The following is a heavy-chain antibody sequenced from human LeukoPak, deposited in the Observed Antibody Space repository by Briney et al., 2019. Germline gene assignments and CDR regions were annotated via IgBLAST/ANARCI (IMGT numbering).Heavy chain of an antibody. V-gene: IGHV4-34*01. J-gene: IGHJ4*02. CDR1: GGSFSGYY. D-gene: IGHD3-3*01. Sequence: SETLSLTCAVYGGSFSGYYWSWIRQPPGKGLEWIGEINHSGSTNYNPSLKSRVTISVDTSKNQFSLKLSSATAADTAVYYCARGRRFSDYWGQGTLVTVSS. CDR3: ARGRRFSDY. CDR2: INHSGST.